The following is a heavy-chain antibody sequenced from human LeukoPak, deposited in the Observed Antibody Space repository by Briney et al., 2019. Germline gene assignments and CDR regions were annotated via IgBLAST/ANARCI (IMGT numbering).Heavy chain of an antibody. J-gene: IGHJ4*01. D-gene: IGHD4-4*01. CDR3: AKIRGDAYSWGYFYS. Sequence: GGSLRLSCVASGFNFSSFDMSWVRQPPGKGLEWVASISDSGFRAFYGDSVKGRISISRNNSKNTLSLQMSSLRAEDTALYYCAKIRGDAYSWGYFYSWGHGTLGTVSS. CDR1: GFNFSSFD. CDR2: ISDSGFRA. V-gene: IGHV3-23*01.